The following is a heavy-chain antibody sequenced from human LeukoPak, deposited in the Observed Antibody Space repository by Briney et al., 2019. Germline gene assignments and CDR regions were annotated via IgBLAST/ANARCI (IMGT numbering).Heavy chain of an antibody. V-gene: IGHV4-39*07. CDR1: GGSISSSSYY. J-gene: IGHJ4*02. Sequence: SETLSLTCTVSGGSISSSSYYWGWIRQPPGKGLEWIGSIYYSGSTYYNPSLKSRVTISVDTSKNQFSLKLSSVTAADTAVYYCARERDYDYVWGSYNLRESNPPLWGQGTLVTVSS. CDR2: IYYSGST. D-gene: IGHD3-16*01. CDR3: ARERDYDYVWGSYNLRESNPPL.